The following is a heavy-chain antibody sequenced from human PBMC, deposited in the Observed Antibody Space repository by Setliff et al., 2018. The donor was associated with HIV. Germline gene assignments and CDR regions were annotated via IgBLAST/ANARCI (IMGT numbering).Heavy chain of an antibody. D-gene: IGHD2-2*01. CDR3: ARGPPIVVVPAALLTFDY. Sequence: PSETLSLTCTVSGGSISSGSYYWGWIRQPPGKGLEWIGNVVYTGSTYYNPSLKSRVTISVDTSKNQFSLRLTSVTAADTAVYYCARGPPIVVVPAALLTFDYWGQGTLVTVSS. CDR2: VVYTGST. J-gene: IGHJ4*02. V-gene: IGHV4-39*07. CDR1: GGSISSGSYY.